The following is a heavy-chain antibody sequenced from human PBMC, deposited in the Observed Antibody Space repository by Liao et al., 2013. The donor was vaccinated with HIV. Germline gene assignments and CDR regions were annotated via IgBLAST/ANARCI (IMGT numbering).Heavy chain of an antibody. Sequence: QVHLQESGPGLVKPSQTLSLTCTVSGDSITSGDYFWTWIRQSPGKGLEWIGYRHYSGTAGYNPSFNSRVTISVDTSKNQFSLSLSSVTAADTAVYYCARVERYANSENLRPFDLWGQGTLVTVSS. J-gene: IGHJ4*02. CDR2: RHYSGTA. CDR1: GDSITSGDYF. CDR3: ARVERYANSENLRPFDL. D-gene: IGHD2-2*01. V-gene: IGHV4-30-4*08.